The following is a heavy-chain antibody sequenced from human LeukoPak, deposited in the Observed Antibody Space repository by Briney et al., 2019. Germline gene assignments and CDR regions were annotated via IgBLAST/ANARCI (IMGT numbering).Heavy chain of an antibody. CDR3: ARDRSVGATWGVNWFDP. J-gene: IGHJ5*02. Sequence: SETLSLTCTVSGGSISSYYWSWIRQPPGKGLEWVGHIYYSGSTNYNPSLKSRVTISVDTSKNQFSLKLSSVTAADTAVYYCARDRSVGATWGVNWFDPWGQGTLVTVSS. V-gene: IGHV4-59*01. CDR2: IYYSGST. CDR1: GGSISSYY. D-gene: IGHD1-26*01.